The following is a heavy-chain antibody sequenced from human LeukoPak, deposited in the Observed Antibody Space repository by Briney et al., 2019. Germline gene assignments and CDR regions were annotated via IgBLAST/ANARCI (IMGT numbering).Heavy chain of an antibody. CDR3: ASKKRAVPEGPAFNYFDY. CDR1: GGSISSSSCY. J-gene: IGHJ4*02. V-gene: IGHV4-39*07. Sequence: SETLSLTCTVSGGSISSSSCYWGWIRQPPGKGLEWIGSIYYSGSTYYNPSLKSRVTISVDTSKNQFSLKLSSVTAADTAVYYCASKKRAVPEGPAFNYFDYWGQGTLVTVSS. CDR2: IYYSGST. D-gene: IGHD1-14*01.